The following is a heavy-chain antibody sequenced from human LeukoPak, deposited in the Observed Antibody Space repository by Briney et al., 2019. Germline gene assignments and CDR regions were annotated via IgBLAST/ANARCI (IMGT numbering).Heavy chain of an antibody. CDR3: ARAFPHYGGNPSYFDY. Sequence: SETLSLTCTVSGGSISSYYWSWIRQPPGKGLEWIGYIYYSGSTNYNPSLKSRVTISVDTSKNQFSLKLSSVTAADTAVYYCARAFPHYGGNPSYFDYWGQGTLVTVFS. V-gene: IGHV4-59*01. CDR1: GGSISSYY. D-gene: IGHD4-23*01. J-gene: IGHJ4*02. CDR2: IYYSGST.